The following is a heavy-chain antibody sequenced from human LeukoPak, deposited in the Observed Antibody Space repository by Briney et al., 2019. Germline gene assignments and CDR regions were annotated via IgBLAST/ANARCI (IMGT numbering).Heavy chain of an antibody. CDR2: IENDESDK. Sequence: PGGSLRLSCAASGFTLSYYGMHWVRQAPGKGLEWVAFIENDESDKYYADSVKGRFTISRDNSKNTLYLQMNSLRAEDTAVYYCAKDGYCSGGSCYPKHFDYWGRGTLVTVSS. V-gene: IGHV3-30*02. J-gene: IGHJ4*02. D-gene: IGHD2-15*01. CDR3: AKDGYCSGGSCYPKHFDY. CDR1: GFTLSYYG.